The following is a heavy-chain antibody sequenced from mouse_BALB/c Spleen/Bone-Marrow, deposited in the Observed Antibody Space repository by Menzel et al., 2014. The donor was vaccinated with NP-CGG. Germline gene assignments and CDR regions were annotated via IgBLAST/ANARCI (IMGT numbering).Heavy chain of an antibody. D-gene: IGHD1-1*01. Sequence: EVKLQESGGGLVQPGGPLKLSCAASGFDFSRYWMSWVRQAPGKGLEWIGEINPDSSTINYTPSLKDKLIISRDNAKNTLYLQMSKVRSEDTALYYCARQGYYGRSDYWGQGTTLTVSS. J-gene: IGHJ2*01. CDR1: GFDFSRYW. CDR3: ARQGYYGRSDY. V-gene: IGHV4-1*02. CDR2: INPDSSTI.